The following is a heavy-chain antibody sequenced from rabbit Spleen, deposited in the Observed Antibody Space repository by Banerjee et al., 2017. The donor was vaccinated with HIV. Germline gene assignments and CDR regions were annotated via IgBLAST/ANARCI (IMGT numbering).Heavy chain of an antibody. V-gene: IGHV1S47*01. CDR2: IDPVFGIT. Sequence: QEQLVESGGGLVQPEGSLTLTCTASGFDFNTYGVSWVRQAPGKGLEWIGYIDPVFGITNYANSVKGRFTISRDNAQNTVFLQMTSLTAADTATYICARDLVTVIGWNFNLWGPGTLVTVS. CDR1: GFDFNTYG. J-gene: IGHJ4*01. D-gene: IGHD5-1*01. CDR3: ARDLVTVIGWNFNL.